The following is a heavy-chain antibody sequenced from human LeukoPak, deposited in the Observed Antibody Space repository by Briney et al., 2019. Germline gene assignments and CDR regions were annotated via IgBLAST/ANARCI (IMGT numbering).Heavy chain of an antibody. CDR3: VRCGSYCLDY. Sequence: SETLSLTCTVSGASIISYYWSWIRQPPGKGLEWIGYVFYTGSTNYNPSLRSRVTISVDTSKNQFSLSLNSVTAADTAVYYCVRCGSYCLDYWGQGTLVTVSS. D-gene: IGHD1-26*01. V-gene: IGHV4-59*12. J-gene: IGHJ4*02. CDR2: VFYTGST. CDR1: GASIISYY.